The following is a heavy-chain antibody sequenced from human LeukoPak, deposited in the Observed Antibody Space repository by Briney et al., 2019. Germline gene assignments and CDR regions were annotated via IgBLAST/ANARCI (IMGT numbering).Heavy chain of an antibody. CDR1: GFTFGSYW. D-gene: IGHD6-19*01. CDR3: ARGEAVYAVAEYYFDY. V-gene: IGHV3-74*01. J-gene: IGHJ4*02. CDR2: INSDGSST. Sequence: GGSLRLSCAASGFTFGSYWMHWVRQAPGKGLVWVSRINSDGSSTSYADSVKGRFTISRDNAKNTLYLQMNSLRAEDTAVYYCARGEAVYAVAEYYFDYWGQGTLVTVSS.